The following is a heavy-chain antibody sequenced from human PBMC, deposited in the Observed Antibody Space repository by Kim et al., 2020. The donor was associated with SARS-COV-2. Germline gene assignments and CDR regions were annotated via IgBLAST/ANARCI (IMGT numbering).Heavy chain of an antibody. D-gene: IGHD3-9*01. CDR1: GFTFSSYY. CDR2: LNRDGSSR. CDR3: ARGHDWGYGVDV. J-gene: IGHJ6*02. Sequence: GGSLRLSCAASGFTFSSYYMHWVRQAPGKGLVWVSRLNRDGSSRNYADSVKGRFTISRDNAKNTLYLQMNSLRAEDTAVYYCARGHDWGYGVDVWGQGTTVPVSS. V-gene: IGHV3-74*01.